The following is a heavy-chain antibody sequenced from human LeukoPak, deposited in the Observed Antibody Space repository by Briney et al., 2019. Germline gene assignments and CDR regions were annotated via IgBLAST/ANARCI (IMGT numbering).Heavy chain of an antibody. D-gene: IGHD2-21*01. J-gene: IGHJ4*02. CDR2: IRQHGSKE. CDR1: GFNFRAYW. V-gene: IGHV3-7*01. Sequence: GGSLRLSCTTSGFNFRAYWMGWVRQAPGKGLEWVANIRQHGSKENYVDSVKGRFTISRDNAKNTLYLQMNSLRAEDTAVYYCAKEVTYCGGDCPFDYWGQGTLVTVSS. CDR3: AKEVTYCGGDCPFDY.